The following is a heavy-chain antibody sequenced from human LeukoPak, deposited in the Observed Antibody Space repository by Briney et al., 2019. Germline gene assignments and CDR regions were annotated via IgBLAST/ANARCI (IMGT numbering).Heavy chain of an antibody. CDR3: ARSLFSDYVGYEVVPAAIYYYGMDV. CDR2: IIPIFGTA. V-gene: IGHV1-69*13. D-gene: IGHD2-2*01. CDR1: GGTFSSYA. J-gene: IGHJ6*02. Sequence: ASVKVSCKASGGTFSSYAISWVRQAPGQGLERMGGIIPIFGTANYAQKFQGRVTITADESTSAAYMELSSLRSEDTAVYYCARSLFSDYVGYEVVPAAIYYYGMDVWGQGTTVTVSS.